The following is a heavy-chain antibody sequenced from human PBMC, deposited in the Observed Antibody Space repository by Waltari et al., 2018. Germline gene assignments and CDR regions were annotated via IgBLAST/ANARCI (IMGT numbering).Heavy chain of an antibody. J-gene: IGHJ3*02. CDR2: IYYSGST. CDR1: GGSISSHY. V-gene: IGHV4-59*11. CDR3: ARGGWELGAFDI. D-gene: IGHD1-26*01. Sequence: QVQLQESGPGLVKPSETLSLTCTVSGGSISSHYWSWIRQPPGKGLEWIGYIYYSGSTNDNPSLKSRVTIAVDTSKNQFSLKLSSVTAADTAVYYCARGGWELGAFDIWGQGTMVTVSS.